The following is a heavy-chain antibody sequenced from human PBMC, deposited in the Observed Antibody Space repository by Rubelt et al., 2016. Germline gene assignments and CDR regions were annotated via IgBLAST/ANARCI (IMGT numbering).Heavy chain of an antibody. CDR2: LKQDGSEK. Sequence: EVQLVESGGGLVQPGGSLRLSCAASGFTFSSYWMSWVRQAPGKGLEWVANLKQDGSEKYYVDSVKGRFTISRDNAKNPLYRQMKSLRAEDTAVYYCARDLGSDSSSFGAFDIWGQGTMVTVSS. J-gene: IGHJ3*02. CDR3: ARDLGSDSSSFGAFDI. D-gene: IGHD6-13*01. CDR1: GFTFSSYW. V-gene: IGHV3-7*03.